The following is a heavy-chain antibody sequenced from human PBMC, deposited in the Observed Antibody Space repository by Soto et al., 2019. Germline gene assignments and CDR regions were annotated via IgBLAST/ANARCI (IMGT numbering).Heavy chain of an antibody. CDR3: ARGSTVTILSYYYYCMDV. D-gene: IGHD4-17*01. CDR1: GYTFTSYD. Sequence: ASVKVSCKASGYTFTSYDINWVRQATGQGLEWMGWMNPNSGNTAYAQKFQGRVTMTRNTSISTTSLELSSLRSEDTAVYYCARGSTVTILSYYYYCMDVWGKGTTVTVSS. J-gene: IGHJ6*03. CDR2: MNPNSGNT. V-gene: IGHV1-8*01.